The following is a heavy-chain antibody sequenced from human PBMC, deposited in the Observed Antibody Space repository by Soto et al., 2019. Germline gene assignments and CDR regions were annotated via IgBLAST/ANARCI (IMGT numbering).Heavy chain of an antibody. J-gene: IGHJ4*02. Sequence: QVQLVQSGAEVKKPGASVKVSCKASGYTFTNNYIHWVRQAPGQGLEWMGWIIPNSGGTKYAQKFQGTVTMTRDTSISTAYLELTSLRSDDTAVDYCAKGNSPSGVDYWGQGTLVTVSS. V-gene: IGHV1-2*02. D-gene: IGHD4-4*01. CDR2: IIPNSGGT. CDR1: GYTFTNNY. CDR3: AKGNSPSGVDY.